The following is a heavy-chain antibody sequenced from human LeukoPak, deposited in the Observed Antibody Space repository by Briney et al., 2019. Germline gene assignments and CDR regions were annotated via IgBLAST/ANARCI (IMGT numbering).Heavy chain of an antibody. CDR3: ARNGGYDILTGYDFDY. V-gene: IGHV1-18*04. CDR1: GYTFTSYG. CDR2: ISAYNGNT. D-gene: IGHD3-9*01. J-gene: IGHJ4*02. Sequence: ASVKVSCKASGYTFTSYGISWVRQAPGQGLEWMGWISAYNGNTNYAQKLQGRVTTTTDTSTSTAYMELRSLRSDDTAVYYCARNGGYDILTGYDFDYWGQGTLVTVSS.